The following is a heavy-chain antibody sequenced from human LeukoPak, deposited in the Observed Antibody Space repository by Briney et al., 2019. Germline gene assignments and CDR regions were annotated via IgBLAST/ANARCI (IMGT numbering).Heavy chain of an antibody. CDR3: ARDSTGLNWFDP. V-gene: IGHV3-21*01. J-gene: IGHJ5*02. Sequence: GGSLRLSCAASGFTFSSYSMNWVRQAPGKGLEWVSSISSSSSYIYYADSVKGRFTISRDNAKNSLYLQMNSLRAEDTAVYYCARDSTGLNWFDPWGQGTLVTVSS. CDR1: GFTFSSYS. D-gene: IGHD4-11*01. CDR2: ISSSSSYI.